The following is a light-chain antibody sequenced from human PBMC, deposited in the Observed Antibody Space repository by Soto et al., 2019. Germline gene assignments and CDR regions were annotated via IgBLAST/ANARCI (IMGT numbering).Light chain of an antibody. J-gene: IGKJ5*01. V-gene: IGKV3D-15*01. Sequence: EIVMTQSPATLSLSPGDGATLSCRASQSVSSNLAWFQQKPGQAPRLLIYGASIRATGIPVRFSGSGSGTEFTLTISSLQSEDFAGYYWQQYANWPPITFGQGTRLEIK. CDR1: QSVSSN. CDR2: GAS. CDR3: QQYANWPPIT.